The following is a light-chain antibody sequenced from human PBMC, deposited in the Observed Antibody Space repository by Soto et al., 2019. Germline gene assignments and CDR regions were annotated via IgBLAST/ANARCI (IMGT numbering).Light chain of an antibody. CDR1: QSVSRN. V-gene: IGKV3-15*01. Sequence: EIVMTHSQATLSVSPGERATLSCSASQSVSRNLAWYQQKPGQAPRLLIYGASTRATGIPARFSGSGSGTEFTLTISSLQSEDCAVYYCQQYNNWPPWTFGQGTKVEIK. CDR2: GAS. J-gene: IGKJ1*01. CDR3: QQYNNWPPWT.